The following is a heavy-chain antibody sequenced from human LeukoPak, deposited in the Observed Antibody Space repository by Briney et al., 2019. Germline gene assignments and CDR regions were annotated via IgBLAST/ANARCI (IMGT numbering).Heavy chain of an antibody. J-gene: IGHJ4*02. CDR2: ISNSSSYI. CDR3: ASSSSLGVDY. Sequence: GGSLRLSCAASGFTFSSCTMNWVRQAPEKGLEWVSSISNSSSYIYYADSVKGRFTISRDNAKNSLYLQMNSLRAEDTAVYYCASSSSLGVDYWGQGTLVTVSS. D-gene: IGHD2-2*01. V-gene: IGHV3-21*01. CDR1: GFTFSSCT.